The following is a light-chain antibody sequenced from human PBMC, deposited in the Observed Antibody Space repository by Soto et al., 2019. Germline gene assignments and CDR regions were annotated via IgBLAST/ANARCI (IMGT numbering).Light chain of an antibody. CDR3: QQYSSWLWT. J-gene: IGKJ1*01. V-gene: IGKV3-15*01. CDR2: GAS. Sequence: IVMTQSPATLSVSPGERANLSCRASQSVGTKLAWYQQTPGQAPRLLIYGASNRATGVPARSSGSVSGTEFTLTIASLQSEDFAIYYCQQYSSWLWTFGQGTKVEIK. CDR1: QSVGTK.